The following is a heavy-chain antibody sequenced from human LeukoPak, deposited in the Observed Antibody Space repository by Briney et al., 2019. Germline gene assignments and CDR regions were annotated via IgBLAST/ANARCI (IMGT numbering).Heavy chain of an antibody. V-gene: IGHV3-7*01. Sequence: GPLRLSCAASGFTFSSYWMSWVRQAPGKGLEWVANIKQDGSEKYYVDSVKGRFTISRDNAKNSLYLQMNSLRAEDTAVYYCARLRWLVEGGYFDYWGQGTLVTVSS. D-gene: IGHD6-19*01. CDR2: IKQDGSEK. J-gene: IGHJ4*02. CDR1: GFTFSSYW. CDR3: ARLRWLVEGGYFDY.